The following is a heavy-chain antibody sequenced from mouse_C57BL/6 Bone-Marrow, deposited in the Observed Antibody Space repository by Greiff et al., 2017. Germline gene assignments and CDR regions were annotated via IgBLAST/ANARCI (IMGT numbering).Heavy chain of an antibody. V-gene: IGHV5-17*01. CDR2: ISSGSSTI. J-gene: IGHJ3*01. Sequence: EVQVVESGGGLVKPGGSLKLSCAASGFTFSDYGMHWVRQAPEKGLEWVAYISSGSSTIYYADTVKGQFTISRDNAKNTLFLQMTSLGSEDTAMYYCARPDYCGSSYGFAYWGQGTLVTVSA. CDR1: GFTFSDYG. D-gene: IGHD1-1*01. CDR3: ARPDYCGSSYGFAY.